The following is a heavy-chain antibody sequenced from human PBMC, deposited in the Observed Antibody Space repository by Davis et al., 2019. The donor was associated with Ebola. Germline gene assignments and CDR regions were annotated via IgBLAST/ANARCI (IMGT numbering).Heavy chain of an antibody. CDR2: IRSKANSYAT. D-gene: IGHD4-17*01. CDR3: HYGGAFDI. Sequence: GGSLRLSCAASGFTFSGSAMHWVRQASGKGLEWVGRIRSKANSYATAYAASVKGRFTISRDDSKNTAYLQMNSLKTEDTAVYYCHYGGAFDIWGQGTMVTASS. V-gene: IGHV3-73*01. CDR1: GFTFSGSA. J-gene: IGHJ3*02.